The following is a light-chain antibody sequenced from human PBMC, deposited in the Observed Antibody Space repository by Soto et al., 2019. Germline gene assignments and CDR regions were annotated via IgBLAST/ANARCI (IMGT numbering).Light chain of an antibody. CDR3: MQSIQLPLFT. J-gene: IGKJ3*01. CDR2: EVS. V-gene: IGKV2D-29*01. Sequence: DIVMTQTPLSLSVTPGQPASISCKSSQSLLHSDGKTYLYWYLQKPGQPPHLLIYEVSNRLSGLPYRFSRSGSWPDYTLIISRVQAEDVGGDYCMQSIQLPLFTFGPGTKVDIK. CDR1: QSLLHSDGKTY.